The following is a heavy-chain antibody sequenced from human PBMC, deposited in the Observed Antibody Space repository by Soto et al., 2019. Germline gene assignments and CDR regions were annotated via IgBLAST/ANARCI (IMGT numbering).Heavy chain of an antibody. V-gene: IGHV1-18*01. D-gene: IGHD2-15*01. J-gene: IGHJ5*02. CDR3: ARDKGYCSGGSCPGWFDP. Sequence: QVQLVQSGAEVKKPGASVKVSCKASGYTLTSYGISWVRQAPGQGLEWMGWISAYNGNTNYAQKLQGRVTMTTDTSTSTAYMELRSLRSDDTAVYYCARDKGYCSGGSCPGWFDPWGQGTLVTVSS. CDR1: GYTLTSYG. CDR2: ISAYNGNT.